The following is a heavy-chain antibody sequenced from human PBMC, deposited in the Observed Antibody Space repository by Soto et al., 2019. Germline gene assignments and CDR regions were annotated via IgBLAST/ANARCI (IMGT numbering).Heavy chain of an antibody. CDR1: GFLFSSYS. V-gene: IGHV3-23*01. Sequence: LRLFCAASGFLFSSYSMRWVRQAPGKGLEWVSGFRSSGDGGTTYYADSVKGRFTISRDNSKNTLFLQMNSLRAEDTAIYYCAKKVNSGPGSQYFDYWGQGTLVTVSS. CDR3: AKKVNSGPGSQYFDY. D-gene: IGHD3-10*01. CDR2: FRSSGDGGTT. J-gene: IGHJ4*02.